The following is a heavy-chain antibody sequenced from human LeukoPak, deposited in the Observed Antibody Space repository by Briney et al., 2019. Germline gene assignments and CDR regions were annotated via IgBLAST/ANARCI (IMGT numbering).Heavy chain of an antibody. CDR3: AKADYYDSSGCPGY. D-gene: IGHD3-22*01. CDR2: ISYDGSNK. V-gene: IGHV3-30*18. Sequence: GRSLRLSCAASGFTFSSYGMHWVRQAPGKGLEWVAVISYDGSNKYYADSVKGRFTISRDNSKNTLYLQMNSLRAEDTAVYYCAKADYYDSSGCPGYWGQGTLVTVSS. CDR1: GFTFSSYG. J-gene: IGHJ4*02.